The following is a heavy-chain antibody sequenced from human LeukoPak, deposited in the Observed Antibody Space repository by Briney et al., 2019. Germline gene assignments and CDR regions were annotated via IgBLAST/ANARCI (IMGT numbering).Heavy chain of an antibody. CDR1: GFTFISSA. J-gene: IGHJ4*02. CDR3: AASSLYFDWFLPNGFDN. Sequence: GASVKVSCKASGFTFISSAMQWVRQARGQRLEWIGWIVVGSGYTNYAQKFQERVTITRDMSTSTAYMELSSLRSEDTAVYYCAASSLYFDWFLPNGFDNWGQGTLVTVSS. D-gene: IGHD3-9*01. V-gene: IGHV1-58*02. CDR2: IVVGSGYT.